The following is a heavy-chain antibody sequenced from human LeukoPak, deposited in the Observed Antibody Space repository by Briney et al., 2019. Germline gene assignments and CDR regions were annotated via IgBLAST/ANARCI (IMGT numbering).Heavy chain of an antibody. CDR2: ISAYNGNT. Sequence: ASVKVSCKASGYTFTSYGISWVRQAPGQGLEWMGWISAYNGNTNYAQKLQGRVTMTTDTSTSTAYMELSSLRSEDTAVYYCARGASGWSFHYYYYYYYMDVWGKGTTVTVSS. CDR3: ARGASGWSFHYYYYYYYMDV. CDR1: GYTFTSYG. V-gene: IGHV1-18*01. D-gene: IGHD6-19*01. J-gene: IGHJ6*03.